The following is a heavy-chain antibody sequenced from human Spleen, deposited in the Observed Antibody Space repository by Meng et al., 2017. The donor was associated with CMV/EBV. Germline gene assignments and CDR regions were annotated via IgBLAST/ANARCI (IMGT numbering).Heavy chain of an antibody. V-gene: IGHV1-2*02. Sequence: ASVKVSCKASRYTFSDYLIHWVRQAPGQGLEWMGWINPNTGGTNYVQRFQGGVTMTRDTSITTAYMELSRLTSDDTAVYYCARENGAAADLDFWGQGTLVTVSS. D-gene: IGHD1-26*01. CDR3: ARENGAAADLDF. CDR1: RYTFSDYL. CDR2: INPNTGGT. J-gene: IGHJ4*02.